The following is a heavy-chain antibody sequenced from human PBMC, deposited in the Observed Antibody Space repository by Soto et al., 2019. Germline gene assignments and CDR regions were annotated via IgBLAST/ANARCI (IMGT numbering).Heavy chain of an antibody. CDR1: GGTFSSYT. CDR3: ARGPVLRFLEWLLLTSDYYGMDV. CDR2: IIPILGIA. J-gene: IGHJ6*02. Sequence: SVKVSCKASGGTFSSYTISWVRQAPGQGLEWMGRIIPILGIANYAQKFQGRVTITADKSTSTAYMEPSSLRSEDTAVYYCARGPVLRFLEWLLLTSDYYGMDVWGQGTTVTVSS. V-gene: IGHV1-69*02. D-gene: IGHD3-3*01.